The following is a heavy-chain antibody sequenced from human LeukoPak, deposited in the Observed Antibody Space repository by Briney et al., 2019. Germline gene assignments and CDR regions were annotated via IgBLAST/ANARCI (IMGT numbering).Heavy chain of an antibody. CDR3: ARHYEYGPGTL. V-gene: IGHV5-10-1*01. J-gene: IGHJ4*02. CDR1: GFNFPSFW. CDR2: SDPNDSDT. D-gene: IGHD3-10*01. Sequence: GESLKISCQASGFNFPSFWFSWVRRLPGKGLEWIGRSDPNDSDTYYRPAFQGHVTISVDKSITTSSLQLSSLKASDSGLYYCARHYEYGPGTLWGQGTLVTISS.